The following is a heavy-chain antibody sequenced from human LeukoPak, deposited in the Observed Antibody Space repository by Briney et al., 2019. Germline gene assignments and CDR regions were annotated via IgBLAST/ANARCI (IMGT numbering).Heavy chain of an antibody. CDR3: ARVGGSQIDY. CDR1: GFTFSSYA. D-gene: IGHD3-16*01. Sequence: GGSLRLSCAASGFTFSSYAMSWVRQAPGKGLEWVSGINWNGGSTGYADSVKGRFTISRDNAKNSLYLQMNSLRAEDTALYYCARVGGSQIDYWGQGTLVTVSS. V-gene: IGHV3-20*04. CDR2: INWNGGST. J-gene: IGHJ4*02.